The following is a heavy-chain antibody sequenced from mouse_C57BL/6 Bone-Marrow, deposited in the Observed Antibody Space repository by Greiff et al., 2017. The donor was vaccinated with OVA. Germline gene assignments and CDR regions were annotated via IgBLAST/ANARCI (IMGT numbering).Heavy chain of an antibody. V-gene: IGHV2-5*01. D-gene: IGHD2-3*01. CDR3: AKNDGYYPYYFDY. J-gene: IGHJ2*01. Sequence: VQLQQSGPGLVQPSPCLSITCTVSGFSFTSYGVHWVRQSPGKGLEWLGVIWRGGSTDYNAAFMSRQSSTENNYKRQVFYKMSSLQADDTARYYCAKNDGYYPYYFDYWGQGTTLTVSA. CDR2: IWRGGST. CDR1: GFSFTSYG.